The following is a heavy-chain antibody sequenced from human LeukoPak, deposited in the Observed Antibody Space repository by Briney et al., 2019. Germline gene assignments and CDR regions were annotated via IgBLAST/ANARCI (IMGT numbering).Heavy chain of an antibody. V-gene: IGHV5-51*01. Sequence: GESLKISCKGSGYSFTSYWIGWVRQMPGKGLEGMGIIYPGDSDTRYSPSFQGQVTISADKSISTAYLQWSSLKASDTAMYYCARQPADRGDWFDPWGQGTLVTVSS. CDR1: GYSFTSYW. J-gene: IGHJ5*02. CDR2: IYPGDSDT. CDR3: ARQPADRGDWFDP. D-gene: IGHD2-15*01.